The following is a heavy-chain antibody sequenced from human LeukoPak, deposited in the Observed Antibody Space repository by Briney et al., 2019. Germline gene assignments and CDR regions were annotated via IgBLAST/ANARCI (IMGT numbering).Heavy chain of an antibody. J-gene: IGHJ4*02. CDR1: GYTFTGYY. V-gene: IGHV1-2*02. CDR3: ARDGADQQLVPSN. CDR2: INPNSGGT. Sequence: GASVKVSCKASGYTFTGYYMHWVRQAPGQGLEWMGWINPNSGGTNYAQKFQGRVTMTRDTSNSTAYMELSRLRSDDTAVYYCARDGADQQLVPSNWGQGTLVTVSS. D-gene: IGHD6-13*01.